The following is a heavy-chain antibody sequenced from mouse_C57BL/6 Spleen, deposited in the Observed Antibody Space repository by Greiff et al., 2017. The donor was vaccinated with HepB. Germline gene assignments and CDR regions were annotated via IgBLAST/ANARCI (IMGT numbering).Heavy chain of an antibody. J-gene: IGHJ2*01. Sequence: DVKLVEPGGGLVKPGGSLKLSCAASGFTFSSYAMSWVRQTPEKRLEWVATISDGGSYTYYPDNVKGRFTISRDNAKNNPYLQMSHLKSEDTAMYYCARGDTTKDYWGQGTTLTVSS. D-gene: IGHD1-1*01. V-gene: IGHV5-4*03. CDR2: ISDGGSYT. CDR3: ARGDTTKDY. CDR1: GFTFSSYA.